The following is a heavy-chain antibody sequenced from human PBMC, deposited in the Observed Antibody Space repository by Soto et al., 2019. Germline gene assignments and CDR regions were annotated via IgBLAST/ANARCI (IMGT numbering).Heavy chain of an antibody. D-gene: IGHD2-8*01. CDR1: GFSLSTSGVG. J-gene: IGHJ4*02. V-gene: IGHV2-5*02. CDR2: IYWDDDK. CDR3: AHRRSCTNGVCYYFDY. Sequence: QITLKESGPTLVKPTQTLTLTCTFSGFSLSTSGVGVGWIRQPPGKALEWLALIYWDDDKHYSPSLKSRPTITKDTSKNQVVLTMTNMDPVDTATYYCAHRRSCTNGVCYYFDYWGQGTLVTVSS.